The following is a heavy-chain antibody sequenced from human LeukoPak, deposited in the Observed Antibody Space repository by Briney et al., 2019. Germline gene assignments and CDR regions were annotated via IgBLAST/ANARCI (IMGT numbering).Heavy chain of an antibody. J-gene: IGHJ1*01. CDR1: GDSVSRSDSY. Sequence: SETLSLTCSVSGDSVSRSDSYWDRIRQPPGKGLEWIVTIYYSGRTYDSPALTSRFTMSVDPSNNQFSLNQTSVTAAASAVYYSARRRYYDVSGYLKWGQGTLLSVSS. V-gene: IGHV4-39*01. CDR3: ARRRYYDVSGYLK. D-gene: IGHD3-22*01. CDR2: IYYSGRT.